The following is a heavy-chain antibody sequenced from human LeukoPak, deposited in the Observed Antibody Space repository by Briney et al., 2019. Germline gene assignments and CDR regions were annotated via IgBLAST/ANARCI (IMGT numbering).Heavy chain of an antibody. CDR1: GGSISSSSYY. Sequence: SETLSLTCTVSGGSISSSSYYWGWIRQPPGKGLEWIGSIYYSGSTYYNPSLKSRVTISVDRSKNQFSLKLSSVTAADTAVYYCAVVPVGPESPPFDYWGQGTLVTVSS. V-gene: IGHV4-39*07. J-gene: IGHJ4*02. CDR3: AVVPVGPESPPFDY. D-gene: IGHD2-2*01. CDR2: IYYSGST.